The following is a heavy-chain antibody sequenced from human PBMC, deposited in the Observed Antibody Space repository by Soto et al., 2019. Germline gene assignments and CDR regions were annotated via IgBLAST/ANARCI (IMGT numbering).Heavy chain of an antibody. Sequence: SETLSLTCTVAGGSISSSSYYWGWIRQPPGKGLEWIGSIYYSGSTYYNPSLKSRVTISVDTSKNHFSLKLSSVTAADTAVYSCATEEVGGSYVYTFAPWGRGPLVTVSS. V-gene: IGHV4-39*02. D-gene: IGHD1-26*01. J-gene: IGHJ5*02. CDR2: IYYSGST. CDR1: GGSISSSSYY. CDR3: ATEEVGGSYVYTFAP.